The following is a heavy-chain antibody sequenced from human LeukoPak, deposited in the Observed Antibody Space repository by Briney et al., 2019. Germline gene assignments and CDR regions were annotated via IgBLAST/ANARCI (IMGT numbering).Heavy chain of an antibody. CDR3: ARDGERGYFQH. CDR1: GGSISSYY. CDR2: IYYSGSI. V-gene: IGHV4-59*01. Sequence: SETLSLTCTVSGGSISSYYWSWIRQPPGKGLEWIGYIYYSGSINYNPSLKSRVTISVDTSKNQFSLKLSSVTAADTAVYYCARDGERGYFQHWGQGTLVTVSS. J-gene: IGHJ1*01. D-gene: IGHD3-10*01.